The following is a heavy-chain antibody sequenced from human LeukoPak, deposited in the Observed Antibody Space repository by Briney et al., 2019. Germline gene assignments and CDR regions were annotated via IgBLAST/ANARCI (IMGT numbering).Heavy chain of an antibody. CDR3: ARASSPYYYMDV. CDR2: INPNNGDT. CDR1: GYTFTGYY. D-gene: IGHD6-6*01. V-gene: IGHV1-2*02. J-gene: IGHJ6*03. Sequence: ASVKVSCTASGYTFTGYYIHWVRQAPGQGLEWMGWINPNNGDTSYVQNFQGRVTMTRDTSISTAYMELSSLRSDDSAVYYCARASSPYYYMDVWGKGTTVTVSS.